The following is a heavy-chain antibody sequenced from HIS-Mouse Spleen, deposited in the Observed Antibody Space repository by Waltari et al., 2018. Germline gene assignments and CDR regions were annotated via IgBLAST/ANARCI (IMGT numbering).Heavy chain of an antibody. Sequence: QVQLVESGGGVVQPGRSLRLSCAASGFTFSSYAMHWVRQAPGKGLEWGEVISNDESNKYYADSVKGRFTISRDNSKNTLYLQMNSLRAEDTAVYYCARDHRNNWAIRDWGQGTLVTVSS. CDR1: GFTFSSYA. CDR2: ISNDESNK. J-gene: IGHJ4*02. D-gene: IGHD1-20*01. CDR3: ARDHRNNWAIRD. V-gene: IGHV3-30-3*01.